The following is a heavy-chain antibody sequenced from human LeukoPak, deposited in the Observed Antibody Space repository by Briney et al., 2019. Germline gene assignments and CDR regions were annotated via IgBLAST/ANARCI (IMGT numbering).Heavy chain of an antibody. V-gene: IGHV3-23*01. CDR1: GFTFSNYG. CDR2: IGPSGDNT. Sequence: PGGALRLSCAASGFTFSNYGMDWVRQAPGKGLGWVSGIGPSGDNTYYADSVKGRFTISRDNSRNTVLLQMNSLTAEDTAVYYCGRDLNWGAFDIRGLGAMVTVSS. CDR3: GRDLNWGAFDI. D-gene: IGHD7-27*01. J-gene: IGHJ3*02.